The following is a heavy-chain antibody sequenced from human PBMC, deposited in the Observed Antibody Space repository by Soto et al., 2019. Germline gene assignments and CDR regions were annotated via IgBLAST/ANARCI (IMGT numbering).Heavy chain of an antibody. CDR1: GDTVASSHW. CDR2: VYHTGDT. D-gene: IGHD2-21*02. J-gene: IGHJ5*02. V-gene: IGHV4-4*02. Sequence: SETLSLTCGVSGDTVASSHWWSWVRQSPGRGLEWIGNVYHTGDTNFNPSLQSRVTFSVDKSNNQFSLRLTSVTAADTAVYFCAREIVTAGGNNYFDPWGPGTLVTV. CDR3: AREIVTAGGNNYFDP.